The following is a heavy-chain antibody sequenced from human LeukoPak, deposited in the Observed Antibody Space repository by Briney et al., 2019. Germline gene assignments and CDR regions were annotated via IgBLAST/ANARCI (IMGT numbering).Heavy chain of an antibody. J-gene: IGHJ3*02. CDR3: ARHSGGSPWDAFDI. CDR1: GGSISGSSYY. D-gene: IGHD1-26*01. V-gene: IGHV4-39*01. Sequence: NPSETLSLTCIVSGGSISGSSYYWGWIRQPPGKGLEWIGSIYYSGSTYYNPSLKSRVTISVDTSKNQFSLKLSSVTAADTAVYYCARHSGGSPWDAFDIWGQGTMVTVSS. CDR2: IYYSGST.